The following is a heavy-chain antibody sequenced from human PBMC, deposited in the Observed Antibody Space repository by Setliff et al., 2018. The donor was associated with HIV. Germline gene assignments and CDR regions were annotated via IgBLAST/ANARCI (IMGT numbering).Heavy chain of an antibody. CDR1: GYTFTDYY. CDR3: ATLDYYGSQTYNLALHY. D-gene: IGHD3-10*01. J-gene: IGHJ4*02. Sequence: ASVKVSCKASGYTFTDYYMHWVQQAPGKGLEWMGRVDPKNGKTLYAENLRGRIIITADTSTDTAYMELNSLRSEDTAMYYCATLDYYGSQTYNLALHYWGQGTLVTVSS. CDR2: VDPKNGKT. V-gene: IGHV1-69-2*01.